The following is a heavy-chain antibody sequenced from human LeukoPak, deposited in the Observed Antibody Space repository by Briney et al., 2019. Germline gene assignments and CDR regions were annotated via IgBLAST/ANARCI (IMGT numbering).Heavy chain of an antibody. J-gene: IGHJ3*02. CDR1: DGSNSGHY. CDR3: ARVLDNDSSADPDTFDI. CDR2: IYYSGKH. Sequence: SETLSLTCAVSDGSNSGHYWMWIPPPPGKGREGIGYIYYSGKHYYSSSLRSRVTISVDTPKNDFSLKLTFVTAASTAVYYWARVLDNDSSADPDTFDIWGQGTLVTVSS. D-gene: IGHD3-22*01. V-gene: IGHV4-59*11.